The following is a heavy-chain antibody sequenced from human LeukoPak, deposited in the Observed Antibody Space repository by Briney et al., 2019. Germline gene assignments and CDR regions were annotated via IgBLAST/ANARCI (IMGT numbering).Heavy chain of an antibody. V-gene: IGHV4-4*07. CDR2: IFTSGGT. Sequence: SETLSLACTVSGGSISSYYWTWIRQPAGKGLEWIGRIFTSGGTNYNSSLKSRVTMSVDTSRNQFSLRLSSETAADTAVYYCARLHGDYWGQGILVTVSS. CDR3: ARLHGDY. CDR1: GGSISSYY. J-gene: IGHJ4*02.